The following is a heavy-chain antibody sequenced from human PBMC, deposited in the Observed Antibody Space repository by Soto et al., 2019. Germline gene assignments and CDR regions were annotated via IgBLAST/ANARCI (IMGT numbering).Heavy chain of an antibody. Sequence: GALRLSCAASGFTFSSYRMNWVRQAPGKGLEWVSSISSSSSYIYYADSVKGRFTISRDNAKNSLYLQMNSLRAEDTAVYYCAREGSGSYYWYYGMDVWGXGTTVHVSS. CDR1: GFTFSSYR. CDR3: AREGSGSYYWYYGMDV. V-gene: IGHV3-21*01. CDR2: ISSSSSYI. D-gene: IGHD3-10*01. J-gene: IGHJ6*02.